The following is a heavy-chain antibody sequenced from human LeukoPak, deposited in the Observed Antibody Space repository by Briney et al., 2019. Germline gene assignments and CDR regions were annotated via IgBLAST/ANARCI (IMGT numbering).Heavy chain of an antibody. Sequence: SETLSLTCAVSGGSISSSSYYWGWIRQPPGKGLEWIGSIYYSGSTYYNPSLKSRVTISVETSKNQFSLKLSSVTAADTAVYYCARGPYSSNHFDYWGKGTLVSVSS. V-gene: IGHV4-39*01. CDR1: GGSISSSSYY. J-gene: IGHJ4*02. CDR3: ARGPYSSNHFDY. CDR2: IYYSGST. D-gene: IGHD6-13*01.